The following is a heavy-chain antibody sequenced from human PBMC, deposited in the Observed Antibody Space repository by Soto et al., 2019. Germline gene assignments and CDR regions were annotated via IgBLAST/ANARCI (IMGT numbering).Heavy chain of an antibody. Sequence: GGSLRLSCSTSGFIFSESTIYWVRQVPGKGLEAISAVSTSGRSTYYADSVKDRFTISRDNSKNTLFLQMGSLRPEDTAIYYCVKQAHGLDGVAFDYWGQGTQVTVS. CDR1: GFIFSEST. J-gene: IGHJ4*02. CDR2: VSTSGRST. D-gene: IGHD2-15*01. CDR3: VKQAHGLDGVAFDY. V-gene: IGHV3-64D*06.